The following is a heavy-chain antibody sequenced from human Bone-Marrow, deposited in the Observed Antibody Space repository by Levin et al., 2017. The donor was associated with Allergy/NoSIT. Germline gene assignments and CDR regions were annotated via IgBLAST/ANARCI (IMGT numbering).Heavy chain of an antibody. CDR1: GFTFSSYA. Sequence: GGSLRLSCAASGFTFSSYAMSWVRQAPGKGLEWVSVISGSGGHTYYADSVKGRFTTSRDNSKNMLYLQMKTLRAEDTAVYYCAKGRGGSSGWSGYFDYWGQGALGTVSS. J-gene: IGHJ4*02. D-gene: IGHD6-19*01. V-gene: IGHV3-23*01. CDR3: AKGRGGSSGWSGYFDY. CDR2: ISGSGGHT.